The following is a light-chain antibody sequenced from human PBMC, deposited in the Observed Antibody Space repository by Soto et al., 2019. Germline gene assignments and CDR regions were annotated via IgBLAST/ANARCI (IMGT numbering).Light chain of an antibody. J-gene: IGKJ4*01. CDR1: QSISSY. Sequence: DIQMTQSPSSLSASVGGRFTITCRASQSISSYLNWYQQKPGKAPKLLIYAASSLQSGVPSRFSGSGSGTDFTLTISSLQPEDFATYYCQQANSFPLTFGGGTKVDIK. CDR3: QQANSFPLT. CDR2: AAS. V-gene: IGKV1-39*01.